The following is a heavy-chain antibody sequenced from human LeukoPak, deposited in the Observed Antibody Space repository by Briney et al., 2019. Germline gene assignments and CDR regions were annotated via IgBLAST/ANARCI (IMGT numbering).Heavy chain of an antibody. J-gene: IGHJ6*03. CDR3: ASYIRYFTMDV. V-gene: IGHV3-7*01. CDR2: IKQDGSEK. Sequence: GGSLRLSCAASGFTFNGYWMSWVRQAPGKGLEWVANIKQDGSEKYYVDSVRGRLTISRDNAKNSLYLQMNSLRAEDTAVYYCASYIRYFTMDVWGKGTTVTISS. D-gene: IGHD3-9*01. CDR1: GFTFNGYW.